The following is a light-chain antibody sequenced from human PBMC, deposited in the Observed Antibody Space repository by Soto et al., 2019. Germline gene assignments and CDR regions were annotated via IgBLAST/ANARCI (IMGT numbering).Light chain of an antibody. CDR3: QQYGNSPWR. CDR1: QTIASSY. V-gene: IGKV3-20*01. J-gene: IGKJ1*01. Sequence: EIVLTQSPGTLSLSPGERATLSCRASQTIASSYLTWYHQKPGQPPRLLIYGASSRATGIPDRFSGSGSGTDFTLTISRLEPEDFAVYYCQQYGNSPWRFGQGTKVEIK. CDR2: GAS.